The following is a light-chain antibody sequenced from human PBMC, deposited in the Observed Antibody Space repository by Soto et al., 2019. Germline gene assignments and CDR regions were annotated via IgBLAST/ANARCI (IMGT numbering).Light chain of an antibody. CDR3: QQRSNWPIT. J-gene: IGKJ5*01. V-gene: IGKV3-11*01. CDR1: QSVSSY. Sequence: EIVLTQSPATLSLSPGERATLSCRASQSVSSYLAWYQQKPGQAPRLLIYDASNRATGIPDRFSGSGSGPDFPLTISSLEPEDFAVYYCQQRSNWPITFGQGTRLEIK. CDR2: DAS.